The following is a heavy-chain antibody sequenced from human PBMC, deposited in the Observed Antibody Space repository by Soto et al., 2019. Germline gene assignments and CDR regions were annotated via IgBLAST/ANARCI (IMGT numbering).Heavy chain of an antibody. D-gene: IGHD2-15*01. V-gene: IGHV4-4*07. CDR3: ARVGGTVVTSYWYFDL. Sequence: QVQLQESGPGLVKPSETLSLTCTDSGGSISSYYWSWIRQPAGKGLEWIGRIYTSGSTNYNPSLKSRVTMSVDTSKNQFSLKLSSVTAADTAVYYCARVGGTVVTSYWYFDLWGRGTLVTVSS. J-gene: IGHJ2*01. CDR2: IYTSGST. CDR1: GGSISSYY.